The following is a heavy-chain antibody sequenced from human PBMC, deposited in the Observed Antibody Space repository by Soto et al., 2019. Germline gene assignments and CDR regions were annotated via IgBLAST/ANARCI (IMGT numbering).Heavy chain of an antibody. CDR1: GFTFSSYG. CDR3: AKATVRGVIITGYGMDV. J-gene: IGHJ6*02. V-gene: IGHV3-30*18. CDR2: ISYDGSNK. Sequence: QVQLVESGGGVVQPGRSLRLSCAASGFTFSSYGMHWVRQAPGKGLEWVAVISYDGSNKYYADSVKGRFTISRDNSKNTLYLQMNSLRAEDTAVYYCAKATVRGVIITGYGMDVWDQGTTVTVSS. D-gene: IGHD3-10*01.